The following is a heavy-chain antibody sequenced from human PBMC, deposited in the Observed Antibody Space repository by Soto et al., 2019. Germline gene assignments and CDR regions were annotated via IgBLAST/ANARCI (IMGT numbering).Heavy chain of an antibody. CDR3: ARDLRYYYDSSGHDPDYGMEV. CDR1: GYTFTGYY. CDR2: INPNSGGT. Sequence: ASVKVSCKASGYTFTGYYMHWVRQAPGRGLEWMGWINPNSGGTNYAQKFQGRVTMTRDTSISTAYMELSRLRSDDTAVYYCARDLRYYYDSSGHDPDYGMEVWGQGTTVTVCS. V-gene: IGHV1-2*02. J-gene: IGHJ6*02. D-gene: IGHD3-22*01.